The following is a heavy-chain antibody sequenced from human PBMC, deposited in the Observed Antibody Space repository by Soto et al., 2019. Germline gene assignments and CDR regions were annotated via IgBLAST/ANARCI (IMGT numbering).Heavy chain of an antibody. CDR2: ISGSGGST. J-gene: IGHJ4*02. V-gene: IGHV3-23*01. CDR1: GFTFSSYA. Sequence: QAGGSLRLSCAASGFTFSSYAMSWVRQAPGKGLEWVSAISGSGGSTYYADSVKGRFTISRDNSKNTLYLQMNSLRAEDTAVYYCAKAAPIFGVVIILYFDYWGQGTLVTVSS. CDR3: AKAAPIFGVVIILYFDY. D-gene: IGHD3-3*01.